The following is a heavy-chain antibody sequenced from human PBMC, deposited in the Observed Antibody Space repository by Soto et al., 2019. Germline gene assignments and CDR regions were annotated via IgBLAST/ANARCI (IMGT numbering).Heavy chain of an antibody. V-gene: IGHV1-69*13. CDR3: ARGKRAGIAVNYYYGMDV. J-gene: IGHJ6*02. CDR1: GGTFSSYA. Sequence: SVKVSCKASGGTFSSYAISWVRQAPGQGLEWMGGIIPIFGTANYAQKFQGRVTITADESTSTAYMELSSLRSEDTAVYYCARGKRAGIAVNYYYGMDVWGQGTTVTVSS. D-gene: IGHD6-19*01. CDR2: IIPIFGTA.